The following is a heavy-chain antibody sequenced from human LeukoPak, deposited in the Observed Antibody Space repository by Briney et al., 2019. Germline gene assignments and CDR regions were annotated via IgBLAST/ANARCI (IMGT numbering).Heavy chain of an antibody. V-gene: IGHV3-48*02. CDR2: ISSSSTSI. CDR1: GLDFSIYS. J-gene: IGHJ4*02. Sequence: GGSLRLSCAVSGLDFSIYSMKSVCQAPGKGLEWVSYISSSSTSIYYADSVKGRFTISRDNAKNSLYLQMNSLRDEDTAVYYCVGDLKSGHYFGYWGQGTLVTVSS. D-gene: IGHD3-10*01. CDR3: VGDLKSGHYFGY.